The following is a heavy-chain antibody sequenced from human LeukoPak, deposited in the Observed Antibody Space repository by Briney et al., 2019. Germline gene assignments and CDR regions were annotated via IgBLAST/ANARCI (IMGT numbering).Heavy chain of an antibody. J-gene: IGHJ4*02. D-gene: IGHD2-21*01. CDR2: INPNSGGT. Sequence: ASVKVSCKASGYTFTGYYMHWVRQAPGQGLEWMGRINPNSGGTNYAQKFRGRVTMTRDTSISTAYMELSRLRSDDTAVYYCARAKGLLSYGGVNLEFDYWGQGTLVTVSS. CDR3: ARAKGLLSYGGVNLEFDY. V-gene: IGHV1-2*06. CDR1: GYTFTGYY.